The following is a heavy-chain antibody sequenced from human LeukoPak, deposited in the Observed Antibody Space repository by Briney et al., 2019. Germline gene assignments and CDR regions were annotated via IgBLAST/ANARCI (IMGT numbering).Heavy chain of an antibody. CDR1: GGSFSNYY. Sequence: PSETLSLTCVLYGGSFSNYYWSWIRQPPGKGLEWIGEIHPYGFTNFNPSLKSRVSISVDTSKNQFPLKLTSVTAADTAVYYCSRGSDESKTGDTWGQGSLVTVSS. CDR2: IHPYGFT. D-gene: IGHD3-9*01. J-gene: IGHJ5*02. V-gene: IGHV4-34*01. CDR3: SRGSDESKTGDT.